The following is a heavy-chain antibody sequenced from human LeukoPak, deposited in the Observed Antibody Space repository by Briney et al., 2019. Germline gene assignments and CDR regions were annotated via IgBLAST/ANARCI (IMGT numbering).Heavy chain of an antibody. CDR2: INPNSGGT. J-gene: IGHJ4*02. CDR1: GYTFTGYY. CDR3: ARDLCSSTSCYVRY. D-gene: IGHD2-2*01. V-gene: IGHV1-2*02. Sequence: ASVTVSCKASGYTFTGYYMHWVRQAPGQGLEWMGWINPNSGGTNYAQKFQGRVAMTRDTSISTAYMELSRLRSDDTAVYYCARDLCSSTSCYVRYWGQGTLVTVSS.